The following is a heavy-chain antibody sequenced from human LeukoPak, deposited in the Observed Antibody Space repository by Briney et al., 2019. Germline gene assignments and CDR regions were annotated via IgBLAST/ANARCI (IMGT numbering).Heavy chain of an antibody. CDR3: ARQYYYGSGSSRWFDP. D-gene: IGHD3-10*01. CDR2: IYHSGST. V-gene: IGHV4-30-2*01. CDR1: GGSISSGGYS. Sequence: SETLSLTCAVSGGSISSGGYSWSWIRQPPGKGLEWIGYIYHSGSTYYNPSLKSRVTISVDRSKNQFSLKLSSVTAAATAVYYCARQYYYGSGSSRWFDPWGQGTLVTASS. J-gene: IGHJ5*02.